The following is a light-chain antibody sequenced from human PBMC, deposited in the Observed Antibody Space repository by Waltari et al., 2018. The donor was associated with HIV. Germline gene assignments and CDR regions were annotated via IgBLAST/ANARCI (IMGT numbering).Light chain of an antibody. CDR1: QRVSRH. CDR2: GAC. CDR3: QQYKNGPEN. J-gene: IGKJ2*01. V-gene: IGKV3D-15*01. Sequence: IVVPPPPATLSVSPGETATLSCRASQRVSRHLAWYQQKPGQAPRLRIYGACTRTTGIPARFSVSGAGKDFTLTISSQQSEDFAVYYCQQYKNGPENFGQGPTLAIK.